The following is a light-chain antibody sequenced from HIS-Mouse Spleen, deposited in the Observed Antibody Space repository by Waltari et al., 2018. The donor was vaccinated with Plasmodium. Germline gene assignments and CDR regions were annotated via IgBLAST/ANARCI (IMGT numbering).Light chain of an antibody. J-gene: IGKJ3*01. CDR1: QSVSSN. CDR2: GAS. V-gene: IGKV3-15*01. Sequence: EIVMTQSPATLSVSPGERATLSCRASQSVSSNLAWYQQKPGLAPRRLIYGASTRATGIPARFSGSGSGTEFTLTISSLQSEDFAVYYCQQYNNWSFTFGPGTKVDIK. CDR3: QQYNNWSFT.